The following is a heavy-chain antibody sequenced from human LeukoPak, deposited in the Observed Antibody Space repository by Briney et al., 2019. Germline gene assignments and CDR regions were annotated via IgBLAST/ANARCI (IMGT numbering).Heavy chain of an antibody. J-gene: IGHJ3*01. CDR3: ARXVYGGTDYXXXXXXXXVSSGSASAPTAHA. CDR1: GFTFSTSW. CDR2: IKQDGSEK. V-gene: IGHV3-7*01. Sequence: GGSLRLSCAASGFTFSTSWMSWVRQAPGKGLEWVANIKQDGSEKYYVDSVKDRFTISRDNAKNSLYLQMNSLRAEDTAVYYCARXVYGGTDYXXXXXXXXVSSGSASAPTAHA. D-gene: IGHD4-23*01.